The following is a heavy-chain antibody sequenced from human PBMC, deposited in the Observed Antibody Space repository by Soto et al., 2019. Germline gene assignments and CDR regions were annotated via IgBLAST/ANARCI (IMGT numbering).Heavy chain of an antibody. Sequence: SQTLSLTCAISGDSVSSNSAAWNWIRQSPSRGLEWLGRTYYRSKWYNDYAVSVKSRITINPDTSKNQFSLQLNSVTPVDTAVYYCATLTLPRYCSGGSCYFDYWGQGTLVTVSS. D-gene: IGHD2-15*01. CDR3: ATLTLPRYCSGGSCYFDY. V-gene: IGHV6-1*01. CDR2: TYYRSKWYN. J-gene: IGHJ4*02. CDR1: GDSVSSNSAA.